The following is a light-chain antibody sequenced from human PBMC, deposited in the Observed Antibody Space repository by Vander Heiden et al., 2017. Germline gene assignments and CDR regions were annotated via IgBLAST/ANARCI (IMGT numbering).Light chain of an antibody. V-gene: IGLV1-44*01. CDR2: SNN. CDR3: AAWDDSLSGSYV. CDR1: SSNIGSNT. J-gene: IGLJ1*01. Sequence: QSVLTQPPSASRTPGQRVTISCSGSSSNIGSNTVHWYQQLPGTAPKLLIYSNNQRPSGVPDRFSGSKSGTSASLAISGLQSEDEADYYCAAWDDSLSGSYVFGTGTKVTVL.